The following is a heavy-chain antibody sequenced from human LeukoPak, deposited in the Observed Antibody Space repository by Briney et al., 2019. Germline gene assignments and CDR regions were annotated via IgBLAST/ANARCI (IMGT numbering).Heavy chain of an antibody. D-gene: IGHD3-10*01. CDR2: INHSGST. V-gene: IGHV4-34*01. CDR3: ARHYRRDYGSGSYYNLFSQNWFDP. J-gene: IGHJ5*02. Sequence: PGGSLRLSCAASGFTFDDYGMSWVRQAPGKGLEWIGEINHSGSTNYNPSLKSRVTISVDTSKNQFSLKLSSVTAADTAVYYCARHYRRDYGSGSYYNLFSQNWFDPWGQGTLVTVSS. CDR1: GFTFDDYG.